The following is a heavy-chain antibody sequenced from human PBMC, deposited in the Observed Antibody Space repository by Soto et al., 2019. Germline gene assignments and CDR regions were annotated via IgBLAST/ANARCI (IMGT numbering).Heavy chain of an antibody. V-gene: IGHV3-21*01. J-gene: IGHJ6*02. CDR1: GGSISSGGYS. CDR3: ARDPYDFWSGTRTLDV. CDR2: ISSGSDYI. D-gene: IGHD3-3*01. Sequence: ETLSLTCTVSGGSISSGGYSWSWVRQAPGKGLEWVSCISSGSDYIYYADSVKGRFTISRDNAKNSLYLQMNSLRAEDTAVYFCARDPYDFWSGTRTLDVWGQGTTVTVSS.